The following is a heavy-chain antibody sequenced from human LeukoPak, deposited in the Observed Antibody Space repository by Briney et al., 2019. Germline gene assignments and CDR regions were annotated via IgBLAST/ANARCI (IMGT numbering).Heavy chain of an antibody. J-gene: IGHJ4*02. Sequence: GGSLRLSCAASGFTFSDEYMSWIRQAPGKGLEWVSYISNSGSYTNYADSVKGRFTISRDNAKNSLYLQMNSLRAEDTAVYYCARSSGAGPGAYFDYWGQGTLITVSS. CDR2: ISNSGSYT. CDR3: ARSSGAGPGAYFDY. D-gene: IGHD6-19*01. V-gene: IGHV3-11*03. CDR1: GFTFSDEY.